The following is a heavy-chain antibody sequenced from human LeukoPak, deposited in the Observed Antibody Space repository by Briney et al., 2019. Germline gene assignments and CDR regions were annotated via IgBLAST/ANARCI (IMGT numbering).Heavy chain of an antibody. Sequence: PGGSLRLSCSVFGFTLTSYHMNWVRQAPGKGLEWVSGISASGNSTYYADSVKGRFTLSRDISKNTLYLQMNSLRAEDTAVYYCARAGDGYNYDYWGQGTLVTVSS. CDR3: ARAGDGYNYDY. V-gene: IGHV3-23*01. J-gene: IGHJ4*02. CDR1: GFTLTSYH. CDR2: ISASGNST. D-gene: IGHD5-24*01.